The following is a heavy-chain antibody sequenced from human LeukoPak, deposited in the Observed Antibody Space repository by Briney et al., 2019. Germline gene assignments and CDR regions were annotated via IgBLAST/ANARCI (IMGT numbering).Heavy chain of an antibody. V-gene: IGHV4-38-2*01. CDR3: SRKRSLPSAGGFDH. J-gene: IGHJ4*02. Sequence: SGTLSLSSAVSGFSIRTGDYWGWIRHSPPQGLEWIGSIYHRGSAHYTPSLTSRVTISADTSKNQFSLLLSSVPSADPPVHYCSRKRSLPSAGGFDHGGQGTLVTAS. CDR2: IYHRGSA. D-gene: IGHD2-15*01. CDR1: GFSIRTGDY.